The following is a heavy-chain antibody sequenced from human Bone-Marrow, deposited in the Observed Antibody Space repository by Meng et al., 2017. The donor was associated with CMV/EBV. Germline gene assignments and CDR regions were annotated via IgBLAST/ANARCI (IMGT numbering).Heavy chain of an antibody. J-gene: IGHJ4*02. D-gene: IGHD6-19*01. CDR2: IYHSGPS. CDR3: AREGSSGFSRYYDF. Sequence: SEPLSLTCAVSNASISSSYWWSWVRQPPGKGLEWIGDIYHSGPSNYNPSLKSRVTMSLDKSKNQLSLRLSSVTAADTAVYYCAREGSSGFSRYYDFWGQGILVTVSS. V-gene: IGHV4-4*02. CDR1: NASISSSYW.